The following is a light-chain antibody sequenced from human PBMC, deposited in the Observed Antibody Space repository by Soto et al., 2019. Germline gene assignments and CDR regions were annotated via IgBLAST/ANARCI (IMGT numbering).Light chain of an antibody. CDR2: RNS. V-gene: IGLV1-47*01. CDR3: AGWEDSLNGVG. J-gene: IGLJ2*01. CDR1: SSNIGSNY. Sequence: QSVLTQPPSVSGTPGQRVTISCSGSSSNIGSNYVFWYQQLPGTAPKLLIYRNSQRPSGVPDRFSGSKSGTSASLAISGLRSEDEADYYCAGWEDSLNGVGFGGVTKVTVL.